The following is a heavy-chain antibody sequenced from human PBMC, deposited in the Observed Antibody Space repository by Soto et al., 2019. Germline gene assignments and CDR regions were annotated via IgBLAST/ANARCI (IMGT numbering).Heavy chain of an antibody. CDR1: GYTFTSYG. CDR2: ISAYNGNT. CDR3: ASGTYDYIWGSYRYNDY. D-gene: IGHD3-16*02. V-gene: IGHV1-18*01. Sequence: QVQLVQSGAEVKKPGASVKVSCKASGYTFTSYGISWVRQAPGQGLEWMGWISAYNGNTNYAQKLQGRVTMTTDTSTSTAYMELRSLRSDDTAVYHCASGTYDYIWGSYRYNDYWGQGTLVTVSS. J-gene: IGHJ4*02.